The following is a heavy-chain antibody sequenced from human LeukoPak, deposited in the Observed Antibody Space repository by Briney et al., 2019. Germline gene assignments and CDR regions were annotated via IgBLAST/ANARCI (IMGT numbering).Heavy chain of an antibody. J-gene: IGHJ6*02. D-gene: IGHD3-10*01. Sequence: GGSLRLSCAASGFTFSSYGMHWVRQAPGKGLEWVAVISYDGSNKYYADSVKGRFTISRDNSKNTLYLQMNSLRAEDTAVYYCAKDRGDRGVLYYYYGMDVWGQGTTVTVSS. CDR2: ISYDGSNK. CDR3: AKDRGDRGVLYYYYGMDV. V-gene: IGHV3-30*18. CDR1: GFTFSSYG.